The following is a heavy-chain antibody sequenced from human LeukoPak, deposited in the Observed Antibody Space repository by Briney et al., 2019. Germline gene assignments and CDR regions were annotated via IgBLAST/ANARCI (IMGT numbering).Heavy chain of an antibody. CDR1: GFTFTSYG. D-gene: IGHD4-17*01. CDR3: ARDDNTVTSDY. J-gene: IGHJ4*02. CDR2: VWFDGTKK. Sequence: GGSLRLSCAASGFTFTSYGMHWVRQAPGKGLEWVAVVWFDGTKKYYADSVKGRFTISRDNSKNSLYLQMNSLRAEGTAVYYCARDDNTVTSDYWGQGTLVTVSS. V-gene: IGHV3-33*01.